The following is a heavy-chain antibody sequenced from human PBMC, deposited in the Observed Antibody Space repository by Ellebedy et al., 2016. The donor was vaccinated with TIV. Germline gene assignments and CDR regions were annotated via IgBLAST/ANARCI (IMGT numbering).Heavy chain of an antibody. CDR2: IYYSGST. V-gene: IGHV4-31*03. CDR1: GGSISSGGYF. Sequence: LRLSCTVSGGSISSGGYFWSWIRQHPGKGLEWIGYIYYSGSTSSNPSLKSRVTISVDTSKKQFSLKLSSVTAADTAVYYCARSPGRNDYTIFNWGQGTLVTVSS. J-gene: IGHJ4*02. CDR3: ARSPGRNDYTIFN. D-gene: IGHD4-11*01.